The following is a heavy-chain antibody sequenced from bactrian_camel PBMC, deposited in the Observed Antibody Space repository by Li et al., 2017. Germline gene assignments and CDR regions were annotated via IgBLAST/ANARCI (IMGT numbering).Heavy chain of an antibody. D-gene: IGHD3*01. CDR3: AAGPDVGREKHLTADQVLSIRRNNF. J-gene: IGHJ4*01. Sequence: VQLVEFGGGAVQTGGSLRLTCTAVGLTFEGGNQGWYRETPGNEFESVSSIAPDGSRWYADSVQGRFTISRNVLPERLSLQMTRLKAEDTAMYYCAAGPDVGREKHLTADQVLSIRRNNFWGQGTQVTVS. CDR2: IAPDGSR. V-gene: IGHV3-1*01. CDR1: GLTFEGGN.